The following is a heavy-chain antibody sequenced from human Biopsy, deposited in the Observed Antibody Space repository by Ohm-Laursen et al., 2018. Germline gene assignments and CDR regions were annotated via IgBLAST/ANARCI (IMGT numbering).Heavy chain of an antibody. V-gene: IGHV4-59*01. J-gene: IGHJ6*02. D-gene: IGHD2/OR15-2a*01. CDR2: IYYSGST. CDR1: GGSMIHYY. Sequence: SQTLSLTCTVSGGSMIHYYWNWIRQPPGKGLEWIGYIYYSGSTNYNPSLKSRVTISVDTSKNQFSLRLNSVTAADTAVYYCARATNSTGWPYYYFYGMDVWGQGTTVTVSS. CDR3: ARATNSTGWPYYYFYGMDV.